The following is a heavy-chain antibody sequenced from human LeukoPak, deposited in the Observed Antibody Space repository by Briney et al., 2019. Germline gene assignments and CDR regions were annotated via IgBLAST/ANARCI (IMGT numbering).Heavy chain of an antibody. D-gene: IGHD3-22*01. CDR3: ARGSTYCYDSTGAFDI. Sequence: ASVKVSCKASGYTFTGYYMHWVRQAPGQGLEWMGWINPNSGGTNYAQKFQGRVTMTRDTSISTAYMELSRLRSDDTAVYYCARGSTYCYDSTGAFDIWGQGTMVTVSS. V-gene: IGHV1-2*02. CDR1: GYTFTGYY. J-gene: IGHJ3*02. CDR2: INPNSGGT.